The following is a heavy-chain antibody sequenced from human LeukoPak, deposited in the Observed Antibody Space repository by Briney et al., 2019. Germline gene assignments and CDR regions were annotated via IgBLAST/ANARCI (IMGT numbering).Heavy chain of an antibody. V-gene: IGHV1-46*01. J-gene: IGHJ4*02. CDR2: INPSGGST. CDR3: ARVPGFLEWLLEY. Sequence: ASVKVSCKASGYTFTSYGISWVRQASGQGLEWMGIINPSGGSTSYAQKFQGRVTMTRDTSTSTVYMELSSLRSEDTAVYYCARVPGFLEWLLEYWGQGTLVTVSS. D-gene: IGHD3-3*01. CDR1: GYTFTSYG.